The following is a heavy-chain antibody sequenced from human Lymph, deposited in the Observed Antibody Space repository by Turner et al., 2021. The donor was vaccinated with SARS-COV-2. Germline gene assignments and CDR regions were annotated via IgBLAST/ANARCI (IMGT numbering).Heavy chain of an antibody. CDR3: AGDFRGGSFDF. V-gene: IGHV3-66*01. CDR1: GIIFSTNY. Sequence: EVKGGGCGGRLLERGVSLTLSCAASGIIFSTNYMSWVRQAPGKVLEWVSIIDSGSTTFNADSAKGSCTITSNDSNNTLHLQKISRIAEDTAVYYCAGDFRGGSFDFWGQGTMVTVSS. CDR2: IDSGSTT. D-gene: IGHD3-10*01. J-gene: IGHJ4*02.